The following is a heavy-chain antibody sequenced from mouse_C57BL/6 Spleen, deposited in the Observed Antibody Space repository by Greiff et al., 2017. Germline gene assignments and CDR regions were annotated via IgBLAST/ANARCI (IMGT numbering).Heavy chain of an antibody. Sequence: EVQLQQSGAELVRPGASVKLSCTASGFNIKDDYMHWVKQRPEQGLEWIGWIDPENGDTEYASKFQGKATITADTSSNTAYLQLSSLTSEDTAVYYCNYGSSYAMDYWGQGTSVTVSS. CDR1: GFNIKDDY. CDR2: IDPENGDT. D-gene: IGHD1-1*01. J-gene: IGHJ4*01. V-gene: IGHV14-4*01. CDR3: NYGSSYAMDY.